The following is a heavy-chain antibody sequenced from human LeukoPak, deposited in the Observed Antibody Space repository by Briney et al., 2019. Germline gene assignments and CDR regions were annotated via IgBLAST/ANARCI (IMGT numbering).Heavy chain of an antibody. Sequence: PSETLSLTCTVSGGSISSYYWSWIRQPAGKGLEWIGRIYTSGSTNYNPSLKSRVTMSVDTSKNQFSLKLSSVTAADTAVYYCARAQPYCSSTGCSYYFDYWGQGTLVTVSS. CDR2: IYTSGST. CDR1: GGSISSYY. J-gene: IGHJ4*02. V-gene: IGHV4-4*07. D-gene: IGHD2-2*01. CDR3: ARAQPYCSSTGCSYYFDY.